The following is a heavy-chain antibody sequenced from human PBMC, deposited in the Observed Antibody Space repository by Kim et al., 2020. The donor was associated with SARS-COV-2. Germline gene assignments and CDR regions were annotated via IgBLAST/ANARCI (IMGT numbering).Heavy chain of an antibody. V-gene: IGHV4-34*01. D-gene: IGHD4-17*01. Sequence: TNDKPSRKSRVTIEVDTSKNQFSLKLSAVTAADTAVDYCARANTVTIFDYWGQGTLVTVSS. CDR2: T. CDR3: ARANTVTIFDY. J-gene: IGHJ4*02.